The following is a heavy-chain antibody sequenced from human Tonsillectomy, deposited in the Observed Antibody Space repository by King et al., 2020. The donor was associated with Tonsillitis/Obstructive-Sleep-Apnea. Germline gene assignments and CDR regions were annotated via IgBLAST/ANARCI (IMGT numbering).Heavy chain of an antibody. J-gene: IGHJ3*01. D-gene: IGHD6-6*01. CDR3: ARGRGFSSSSDAFDV. V-gene: IGHV3-21*01. CDR2: ISTSSSYI. Sequence: VQLVESGGGLVKPGESLRLSCAASGFTFSSYGMNWGRQAPGKGLEWVSSISTSSSYIFYADSVQGRFTISRDNAKNSLYLQMNSLTDEDTAIYFCARGRGFSSSSDAFDVWGQGTVVTVSS. CDR1: GFTFSSYG.